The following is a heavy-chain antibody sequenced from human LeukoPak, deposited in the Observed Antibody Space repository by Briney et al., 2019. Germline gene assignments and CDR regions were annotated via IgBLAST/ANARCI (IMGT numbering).Heavy chain of an antibody. CDR1: GYTFTAHY. J-gene: IGHJ4*02. Sequence: ASVKVSCRASGYTFTAHYIHWVRQAPGQGLEWMGWVSTYNGNTNYAQKLRGRVIMTTDASTSTAFVELWSLTSDDTAVYYCTRDRHYKFDYWGQGTLVTVSS. CDR2: VSTYNGNT. D-gene: IGHD1-14*01. V-gene: IGHV1-18*04. CDR3: TRDRHYKFDY.